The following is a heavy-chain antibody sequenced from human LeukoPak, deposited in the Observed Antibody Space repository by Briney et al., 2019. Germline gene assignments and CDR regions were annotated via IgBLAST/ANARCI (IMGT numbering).Heavy chain of an antibody. V-gene: IGHV1-2*02. CDR3: VRRGGTFFDY. D-gene: IGHD3-16*01. J-gene: IGHJ4*02. CDR2: TNSNTGGT. Sequence: ASVKVSCKSSGYTFTDYHIHWVRQAPAQGIEWMAWTNSNTGGTNFPKNFQGRVTLSRDTSITTAYMELSRLDFGDTAIYHCVRRGGTFFDYWGQGALVTVSS. CDR1: GYTFTDYH.